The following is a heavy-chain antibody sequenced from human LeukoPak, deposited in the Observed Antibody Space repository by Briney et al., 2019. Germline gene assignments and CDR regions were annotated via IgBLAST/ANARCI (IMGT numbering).Heavy chain of an antibody. D-gene: IGHD5-18*01. Sequence: PGGSLRLSCAASGFMFSSHNMNWVRQAPGKGLEWVSYISSSGSTIYYADSVKGRFTISRDNAKNSLYLQMNSLRAEDTAVYYCARGQGYSYGYGVWGQGTLVTVSS. CDR1: GFMFSSHN. CDR3: ARGQGYSYGYGV. CDR2: ISSSGSTI. V-gene: IGHV3-48*04. J-gene: IGHJ4*02.